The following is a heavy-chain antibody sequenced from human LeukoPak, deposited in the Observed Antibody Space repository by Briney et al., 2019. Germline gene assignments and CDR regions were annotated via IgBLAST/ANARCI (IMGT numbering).Heavy chain of an antibody. D-gene: IGHD6-25*01. V-gene: IGHV3-23*01. Sequence: PGGSLRLSCLTSGFTLSTNAMSWVRRAPGKGLEWISGISGSGASTYYADSVKGRFTISRDDSRNTLYLQMNSLRAEDTAVYYCARGAAAAWFDPWGQGTLVTVSS. J-gene: IGHJ5*02. CDR3: ARGAAAAWFDP. CDR2: ISGSGAST. CDR1: GFTLSTNA.